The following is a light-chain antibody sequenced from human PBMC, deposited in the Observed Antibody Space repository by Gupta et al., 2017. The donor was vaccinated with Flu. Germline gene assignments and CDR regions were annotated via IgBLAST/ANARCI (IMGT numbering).Light chain of an antibody. CDR1: SANVVSNY. Sequence: QSVLTHPPSESASPGRRVPLPCSGSSANVVSNYVYWYQQLPGAAPKLLIYNNDQRPAGGLDRRSCAYSAATAALAISGLLAEEDADDYCAALDDSLCSPAFGGGTKLTVL. CDR2: NND. V-gene: IGLV1-47*02. CDR3: AALDDSLCSPA. J-gene: IGLJ3*02.